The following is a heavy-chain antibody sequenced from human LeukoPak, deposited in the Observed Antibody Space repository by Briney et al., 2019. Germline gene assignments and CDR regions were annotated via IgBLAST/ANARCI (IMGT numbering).Heavy chain of an antibody. J-gene: IGHJ3*02. CDR2: IKEDGSEK. CDR1: GFTFSSYW. CDR3: ARDRRSLYGFWSGYYQGDAFDI. D-gene: IGHD3-3*01. Sequence: GGALRLSCAASGFTFSSYWMSSVRETPGKGVERVANIKEDGSEKYYVDSVKGRFTISRDNAKNSLYLQINSLRAEDTAVYYCARDRRSLYGFWSGYYQGDAFDIWGQGRMVTVSS. V-gene: IGHV3-7*01.